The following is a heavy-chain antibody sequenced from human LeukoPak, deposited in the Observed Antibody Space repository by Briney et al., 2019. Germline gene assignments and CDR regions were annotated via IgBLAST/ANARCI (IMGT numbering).Heavy chain of an antibody. CDR1: GFTFSSYG. Sequence: GGSLRLSCAASGFTFSSYGMHWVRQAPGKGLEWVAVISYDGSNKYYADSVKGRFTISRDNSKNTLYLQVNSLRAEDTAVYYCAKKHYYDSSGYYPGAFDIWGQGTMVTVSS. CDR3: AKKHYYDSSGYYPGAFDI. V-gene: IGHV3-30*18. D-gene: IGHD3-22*01. J-gene: IGHJ3*02. CDR2: ISYDGSNK.